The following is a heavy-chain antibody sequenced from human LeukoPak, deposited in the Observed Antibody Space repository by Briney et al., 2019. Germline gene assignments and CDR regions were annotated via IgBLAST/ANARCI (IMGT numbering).Heavy chain of an antibody. D-gene: IGHD6-13*01. Sequence: SETLSLTCTVSGGSISSYYWSWIRQPPGKGLEWIGYIYYSGSTNYNPSLKSRVTISVDTSKSQFSLRLSSVTATDTAVYYCARSTRRIAAAGSTYDFDYWGQGTLVTVSS. CDR1: GGSISSYY. CDR3: ARSTRRIAAAGSTYDFDY. V-gene: IGHV4-59*08. CDR2: IYYSGST. J-gene: IGHJ4*02.